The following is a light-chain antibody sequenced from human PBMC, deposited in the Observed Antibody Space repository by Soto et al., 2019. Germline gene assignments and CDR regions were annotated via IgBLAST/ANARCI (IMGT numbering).Light chain of an antibody. CDR2: GAS. J-gene: IGKJ4*01. V-gene: IGKV1-6*01. CDR1: QGIRSD. CDR3: LQDHNYPLT. Sequence: AIQMTQSPSSLSASVGDRVTITCRASQGIRSDLGWYQQKPGKAPNLLIYGASTLQSGVPSRFSGSGSGTDFTHTISSLQPEDFATYYCLQDHNYPLTFGGGTKVEIK.